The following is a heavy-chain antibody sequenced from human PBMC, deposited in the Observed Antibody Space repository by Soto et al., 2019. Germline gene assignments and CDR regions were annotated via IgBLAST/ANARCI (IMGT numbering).Heavy chain of an antibody. CDR2: IYYSGST. CDR3: ARHIGQQWLAVNWFDP. CDR1: GGSISSSSYY. Sequence: QLQLQESGPGLVKPSETLSLTRTVSGGSISSSSYYWGWIRQPPGKGLEWIGSIYYSGSTYYNPSPKSRVTISVDTSKNQFSLKLSSVTAADTAVYYCARHIGQQWLAVNWFDPWGQGTLVTVSS. D-gene: IGHD6-19*01. V-gene: IGHV4-39*01. J-gene: IGHJ5*02.